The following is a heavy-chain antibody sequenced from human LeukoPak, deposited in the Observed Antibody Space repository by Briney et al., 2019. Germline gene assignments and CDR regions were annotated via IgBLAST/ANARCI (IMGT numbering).Heavy chain of an antibody. CDR1: GDAISSGVYS. V-gene: IGHV4-30-2*01. CDR3: ARDRGRNLGFDS. CDR2: ISHSGSN. D-gene: IGHD3-10*01. J-gene: IGHJ5*01. Sequence: PSETLSLTCVVSGDAISSGVYSWAWLRQPPGQGLEWIWYISHSGSNYHNPSLESRVVISVDRSKNQISLNLTSVTAADTAVYFCARDRGRNLGFDSWGQGILVTVSS.